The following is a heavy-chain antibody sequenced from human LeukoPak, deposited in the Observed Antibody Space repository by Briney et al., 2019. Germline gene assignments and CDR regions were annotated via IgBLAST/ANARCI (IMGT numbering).Heavy chain of an antibody. CDR1: GGSISSGSYY. J-gene: IGHJ6*03. D-gene: IGHD2-15*01. V-gene: IGHV4-39*07. CDR3: GRGAGYCSGGSCSYYYYYMDV. Sequence: SETLSLTCTVSGGSISSGSYYWSWIRQPAGTGLEWIVSIYHSGNTYYNPSLKSRVTLSVHTSKNQFSLKLSCVTTADTAVYYCGRGAGYCSGGSCSYYYYYMDVWGKGTTVTVSS. CDR2: IYHSGNT.